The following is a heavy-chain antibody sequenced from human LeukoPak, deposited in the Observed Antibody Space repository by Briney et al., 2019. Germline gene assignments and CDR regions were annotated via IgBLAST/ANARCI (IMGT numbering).Heavy chain of an antibody. CDR1: GGSISSGDYY. J-gene: IGHJ5*02. D-gene: IGHD3-22*01. Sequence: SQTLSLTCTVSGGSISSGDYYWSWIRQPPGKGLEWIGYIYYSGSTYYNPSLKSRVTISVDTSKNQFSLKLSSVTAADTAVYYCARIPDDPEPNYYDSSGYGGWFDPWGQGTLVTVSS. V-gene: IGHV4-30-4*01. CDR2: IYYSGST. CDR3: ARIPDDPEPNYYDSSGYGGWFDP.